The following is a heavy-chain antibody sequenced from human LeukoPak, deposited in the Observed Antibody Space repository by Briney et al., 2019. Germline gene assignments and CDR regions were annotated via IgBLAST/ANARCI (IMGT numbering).Heavy chain of an antibody. CDR2: IYSGGST. D-gene: IGHD5-24*01. CDR1: GFTFSSYS. CDR3: ARGWLQPEAGY. V-gene: IGHV3-66*01. Sequence: TGGSLRLSCAASGFTFSSYSMNWVRQAPGKGLEWVSVIYSGGSTYYADSVKGRFTISRDNSKNTLYLQMNSLRAEDTAVYYCARGWLQPEAGYWGQGTRVTVSS. J-gene: IGHJ4*02.